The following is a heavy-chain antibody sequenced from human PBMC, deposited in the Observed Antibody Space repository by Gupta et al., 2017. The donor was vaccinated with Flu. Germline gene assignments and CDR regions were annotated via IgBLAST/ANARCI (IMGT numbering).Heavy chain of an antibody. CDR3: ARQGGGQHKDLSSGYYGPGRAFDI. D-gene: IGHD3-22*01. J-gene: IGHJ3*02. V-gene: IGHV4-39*01. Sequence: QLQLQESGPGLVKPSETLSLTCTVSGGSISSSSYYWGWIRQPPGKGLEWIGSIYYSGSTYYNPSLKSRVTISVDTSKNQFSLKLSSVTAADTAVYYCARQGGGQHKDLSSGYYGPGRAFDIWGQGTMVTVSS. CDR2: IYYSGST. CDR1: GGSISSSSYY.